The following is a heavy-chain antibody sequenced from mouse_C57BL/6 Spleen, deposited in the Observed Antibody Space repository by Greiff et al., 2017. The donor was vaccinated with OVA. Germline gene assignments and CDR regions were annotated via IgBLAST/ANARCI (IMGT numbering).Heavy chain of an antibody. CDR3: ARVGALYYSNYSWYFDV. D-gene: IGHD2-5*01. V-gene: IGHV3-6*01. CDR2: ISYDGSN. J-gene: IGHJ1*03. CDR1: GYSITSGYY. Sequence: EVQLQQSGPGLVKPSQSLSLTCSVTGYSITSGYYWNWIRQFPGNKLEWMGYISYDGSNNYNPSLKNRISITRDTSKNQFFLKLNSVTTEDTATYYCARVGALYYSNYSWYFDVWGTGTTVTVSS.